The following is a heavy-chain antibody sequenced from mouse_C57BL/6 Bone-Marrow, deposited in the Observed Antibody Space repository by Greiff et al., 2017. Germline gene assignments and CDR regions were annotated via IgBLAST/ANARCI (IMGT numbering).Heavy chain of an antibody. CDR2: IDPSDSYT. V-gene: IGHV1-50*01. J-gene: IGHJ3*01. CDR1: GYTFTSYW. Sequence: QVQLQQPGAELVKPGASVKLSCKASGYTFTSYWMQWVKPRPGQGLEWIGEIDPSDSYTNYKQKFKGKATLTVDTSSITAYMQLSSLTSEDSAVYCCARAQALFAYWGQGTLITVSA. CDR3: ARAQALFAY. D-gene: IGHD3-1*01.